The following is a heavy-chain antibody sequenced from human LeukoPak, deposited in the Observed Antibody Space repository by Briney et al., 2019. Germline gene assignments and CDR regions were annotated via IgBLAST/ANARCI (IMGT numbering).Heavy chain of an antibody. D-gene: IGHD2-8*02. J-gene: IGHJ4*02. Sequence: GSLRLSCAASGFTFSNYAVHWVRQAPGKGLEWVAVISTDGSNKYYADSVKGRFTISRDDSKNTLYLQMNSLRDEDTAVYYCARAEAYWCGYWGQGTLVTVSS. CDR2: ISTDGSNK. CDR3: ARAEAYWCGY. CDR1: GFTFSNYA. V-gene: IGHV3-30-3*01.